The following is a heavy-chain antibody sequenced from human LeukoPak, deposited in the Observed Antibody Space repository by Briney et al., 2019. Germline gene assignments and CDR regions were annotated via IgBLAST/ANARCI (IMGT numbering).Heavy chain of an antibody. Sequence: GESLKISCKVSVKSFTIYWIGWVRQMPGKGLEWMGIIYPGDSATRYSPSFQGQVTISADKSISTAYLQWSSLKASDTAMYYCARHGHKLAAASDYWGQGTLVTVSS. CDR2: IYPGDSAT. V-gene: IGHV5-51*01. CDR1: VKSFTIYW. D-gene: IGHD6-13*01. J-gene: IGHJ4*02. CDR3: ARHGHKLAAASDY.